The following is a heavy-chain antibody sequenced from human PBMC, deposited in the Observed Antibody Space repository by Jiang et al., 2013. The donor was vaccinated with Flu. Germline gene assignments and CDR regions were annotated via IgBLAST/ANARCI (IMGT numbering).Heavy chain of an antibody. Sequence: SGAEVKKPGASVKVSCKASGYTFTGYYMHWVRQAPGQGLEWMGWINPNSGGTNYAQKFQGWVTMTRDTSISTAYMELSRLRSDDTAVYYCARVSVTTRYYYGMDVWGQGTTVTVSS. CDR2: INPNSGGT. CDR1: GYTFTGYY. J-gene: IGHJ6*02. V-gene: IGHV1-2*04. D-gene: IGHD4-17*01. CDR3: ARVSVTTRYYYGMDV.